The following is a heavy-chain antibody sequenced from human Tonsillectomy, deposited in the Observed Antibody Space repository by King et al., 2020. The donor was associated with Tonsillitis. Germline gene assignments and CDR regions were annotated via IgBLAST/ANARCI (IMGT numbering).Heavy chain of an antibody. D-gene: IGHD1-1*01. CDR3: AGTGATFDY. CDR1: GGSVSTDGYF. CDR2: IYYSGST. Sequence: VQLQESGPGLVKPSQNLSLTCTVSGGSVSTDGYFWSWIRQHPGKGLEWIAYIYYSGSTYYNPSLKSRVSISIDTSKNQFSLKLSSVTAADTAVYYCAGTGATFDYWGPGTLVTVSS. J-gene: IGHJ4*02. V-gene: IGHV4-31*03.